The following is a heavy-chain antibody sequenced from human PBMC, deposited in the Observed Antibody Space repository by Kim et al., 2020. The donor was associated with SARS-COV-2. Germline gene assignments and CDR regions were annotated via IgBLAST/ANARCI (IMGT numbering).Heavy chain of an antibody. Sequence: SETLSLTCRVSGFSISSGNYWGWIRQPPGKGLEWIGSIFHGGSTYKNPSLKSRVTFSLDTSKNYFSLQMASVTAADTAVYYCARVVGAGGWRWFDSWGQG. V-gene: IGHV4-38-2*02. CDR2: IFHGGST. J-gene: IGHJ5*02. D-gene: IGHD3-10*01. CDR1: GFSISSGNY. CDR3: ARVVGAGGWRWFDS.